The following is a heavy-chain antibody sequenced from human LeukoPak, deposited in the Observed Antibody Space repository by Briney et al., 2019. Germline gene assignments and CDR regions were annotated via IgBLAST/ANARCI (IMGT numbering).Heavy chain of an antibody. D-gene: IGHD5-18*01. CDR2: INSNTGDT. Sequence: ASLKVSCKASGYTFTDYYIHWVRQAPGQGPEWMGWINSNTGDTKYAQKFQDRVTLTQDTSISTAYMELSRLESDDTAVFYCARGRWLQLWGDYWGQGTPLTVSS. J-gene: IGHJ4*02. V-gene: IGHV1-2*02. CDR3: ARGRWLQLWGDY. CDR1: GYTFTDYY.